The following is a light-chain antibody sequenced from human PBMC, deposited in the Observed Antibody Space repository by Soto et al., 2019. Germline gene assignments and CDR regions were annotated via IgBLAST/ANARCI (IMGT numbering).Light chain of an antibody. CDR1: QSVNKY. CDR2: AAS. CDR3: QQSFSTPLS. V-gene: IGKV1-39*01. Sequence: DIQMTQSPSSLSASVGDSVTISCRASQSVNKYLNWYQQKPGSVPALLIYAASTLQGGVPSRFNGSGFGTDFTVTISNLQPEDFATYYCQQSFSTPLSFGGGTKVEIK. J-gene: IGKJ4*01.